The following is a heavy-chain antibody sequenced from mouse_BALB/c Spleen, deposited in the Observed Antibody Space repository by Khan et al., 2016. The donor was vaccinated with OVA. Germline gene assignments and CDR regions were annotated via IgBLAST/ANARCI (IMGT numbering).Heavy chain of an antibody. CDR1: GYSFTGYT. V-gene: IGHV1-18*01. D-gene: IGHD2-10*02. CDR3: ARSGYGNPFAY. J-gene: IGHJ3*01. Sequence: VQLQQSGPELVKPGPSMKISCKASGYSFTGYTMYWVKQSHGKNLEWIGLINPNYGGTYYNQKFKGKATLTADTSSSTAYMELLSLTSEDSAVYYCARSGYGNPFAYWGQGTLVTVSA. CDR2: INPNYGGT.